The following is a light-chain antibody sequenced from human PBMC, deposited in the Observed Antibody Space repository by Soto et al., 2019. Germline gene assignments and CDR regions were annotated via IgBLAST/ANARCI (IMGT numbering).Light chain of an antibody. J-gene: IGLJ2*01. V-gene: IGLV1-40*01. CDR1: SSNIGAGYD. CDR2: GNS. Sequence: QSVLTPPPSVSGAPGQRVTISCTGRSSNIGAGYDVHWYQQLPGTAPKLLIYGNSNRPSGVPDRFSGSKSGTSASLAITGLQAEDEADYYCQSYDSSLSRVFGGGTKLTVL. CDR3: QSYDSSLSRV.